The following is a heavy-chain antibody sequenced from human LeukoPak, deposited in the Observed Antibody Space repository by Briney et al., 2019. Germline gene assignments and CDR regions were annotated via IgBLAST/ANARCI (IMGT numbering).Heavy chain of an antibody. V-gene: IGHV4-31*03. CDR1: GGSISSGGYY. D-gene: IGHD3-10*01. J-gene: IGHJ4*02. Sequence: SETLSLTCTVSGGSISSGGYYWSWIRQHPGKGLEWIGYSYYSGSTYYNPSLKSRVTISVDTSKNQFSLKLGSVTAADTAVYYCARVSDYYGSGSYYRGFDYWGQGTLVTVSS. CDR3: ARVSDYYGSGSYYRGFDY. CDR2: SYYSGST.